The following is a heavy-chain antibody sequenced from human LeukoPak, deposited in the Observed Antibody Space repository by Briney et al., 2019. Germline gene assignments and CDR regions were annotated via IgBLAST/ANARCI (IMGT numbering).Heavy chain of an antibody. J-gene: IGHJ4*02. CDR3: ARRHTLRITMIREYYFDY. CDR1: GGMGSSCG. CDR2: IIPVFGTA. D-gene: IGHD3-22*01. V-gene: IGHV1-69*05. Sequence: SLKVSCKAAGGMGSSCGIMWVRQAPGQGLEWMGGIIPVFGTANYAQKFQGRVTITTDESTSTAYMELSSLRSEDTAVYYCARRHTLRITMIREYYFDYWGQGTLVTVSS.